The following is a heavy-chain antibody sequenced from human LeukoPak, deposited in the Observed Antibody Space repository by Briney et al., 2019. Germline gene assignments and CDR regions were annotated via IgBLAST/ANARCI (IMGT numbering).Heavy chain of an antibody. J-gene: IGHJ4*02. V-gene: IGHV4-34*01. Sequence: SETLSLTCAAYGGSFSGYYWSWIRQPPGKGLEWIGEINHSGSTNYNPSLKSRVTISVDTSKNQFSLKLSSVTAADTAVYYCASHRARYCSSTSCPRPFDYWGQGTLVTVSS. CDR1: GGSFSGYY. D-gene: IGHD2-2*01. CDR3: ASHRARYCSSTSCPRPFDY. CDR2: INHSGST.